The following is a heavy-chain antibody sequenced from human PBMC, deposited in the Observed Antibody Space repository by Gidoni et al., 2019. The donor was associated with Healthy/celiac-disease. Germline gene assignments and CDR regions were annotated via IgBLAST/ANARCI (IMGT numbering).Heavy chain of an antibody. CDR1: GFTFSNAW. D-gene: IGHD3-10*01. J-gene: IGHJ4*02. CDR3: TTVLLPPGALLDYFDY. CDR2: IKSKTDGGTT. Sequence: EVQLVESGGGLVKPGGSLRLSCAASGFTFSNAWMSWVRQAAGKGLGWVGRIKSKTDGGTTDYAAPVKGRFTITRDDSKNTLYLQMNSLKTEDTAVYYCTTVLLPPGALLDYFDYWGQGTLVTVSS. V-gene: IGHV3-15*01.